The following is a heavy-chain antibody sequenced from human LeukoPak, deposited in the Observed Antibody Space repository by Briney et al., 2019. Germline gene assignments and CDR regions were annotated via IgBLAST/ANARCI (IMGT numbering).Heavy chain of an antibody. J-gene: IGHJ4*02. Sequence: GASVMVSWKASGYTLTDHHVIWVRQAPGQGPEWVAWFKSKNRGVAYAQEFQGRVTMTRDTSTNTAYMELSSLTFDDTAIYYCARDPVDGYSHFDYWGQGTLVTVSS. CDR2: FKSKNRGV. V-gene: IGHV1-2*02. CDR3: ARDPVDGYSHFDY. CDR1: GYTLTDHH. D-gene: IGHD5-24*01.